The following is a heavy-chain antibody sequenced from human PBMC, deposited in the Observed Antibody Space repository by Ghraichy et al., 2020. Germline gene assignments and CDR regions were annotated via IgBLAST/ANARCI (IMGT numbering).Heavy chain of an antibody. CDR3: ARSNADWYFDL. CDR1: GFPFSSYW. V-gene: IGHV3-74*01. J-gene: IGHJ2*01. Sequence: GGSLRLSCAASGFPFSSYWMHWVRQAPGKGLVWVSRLNTDGSRTDYADSVKGRFAISRDDAKKTLYLQMNSLRAEDTAVYYCARSNADWYFDLWGRGTLVSVSS. CDR2: LNTDGSRT. D-gene: IGHD1-14*01.